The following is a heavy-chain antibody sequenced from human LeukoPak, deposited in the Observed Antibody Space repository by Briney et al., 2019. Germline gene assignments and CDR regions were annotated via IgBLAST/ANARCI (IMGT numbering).Heavy chain of an antibody. Sequence: PSETLSLTCTVSGGSIRGYYWSWIRRPPGKGLEWIGYIYYSGSTDYNPSLKSRVTIAVDTSKNQFSLNLNSVTAADTAVYYCARFLSITLVRGGRYYYMDVWGKGTTVTVSS. CDR2: IYYSGST. J-gene: IGHJ6*03. V-gene: IGHV4-59*01. D-gene: IGHD3-10*01. CDR3: ARFLSITLVRGGRYYYMDV. CDR1: GGSIRGYY.